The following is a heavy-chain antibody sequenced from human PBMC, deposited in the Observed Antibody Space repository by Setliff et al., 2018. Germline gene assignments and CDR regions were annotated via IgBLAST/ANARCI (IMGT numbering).Heavy chain of an antibody. CDR1: GYSFTSYW. CDR3: ARSDYGDYFAWDSYGMDV. Sequence: GASLKISCQGSGYSFTSYWIGWVRQMPGKGLEWMRIIYPGDSDTSYSPSFQGQVTISADRSTRTASLQWSSLKASDTAFYYCARSDYGDYFAWDSYGMDVWGQGTTVTVSS. D-gene: IGHD4-17*01. CDR2: IYPGDSDT. J-gene: IGHJ6*02. V-gene: IGHV5-51*01.